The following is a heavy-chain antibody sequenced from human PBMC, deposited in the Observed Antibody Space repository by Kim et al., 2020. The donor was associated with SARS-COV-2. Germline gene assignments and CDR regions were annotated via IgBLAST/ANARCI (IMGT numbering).Heavy chain of an antibody. CDR2: T. Sequence: TRYSPSFHGQVTISAEKSISTAYLQGSSLKASDTAMYYCAIILTGHKFDYWGQGTLVTVSS. D-gene: IGHD3-9*01. V-gene: IGHV5-51*01. J-gene: IGHJ4*02. CDR3: AIILTGHKFDY.